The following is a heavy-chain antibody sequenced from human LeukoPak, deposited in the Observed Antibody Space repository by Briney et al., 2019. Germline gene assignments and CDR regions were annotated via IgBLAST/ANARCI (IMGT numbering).Heavy chain of an antibody. CDR3: AKGEVVGLYYFDY. CDR2: ISGSGGAT. CDR1: GFTFSSYA. Sequence: GGSLRLSCAASGFTFSSYAMGWVRQAPGKGLEWVSAISGSGGATYYADTVKGRFTISRDNSKNTLYLQMNSLRAEDTAVYYCAKGEVVGLYYFDYWGQGTLVTVSS. V-gene: IGHV3-23*01. J-gene: IGHJ4*02. D-gene: IGHD1-26*01.